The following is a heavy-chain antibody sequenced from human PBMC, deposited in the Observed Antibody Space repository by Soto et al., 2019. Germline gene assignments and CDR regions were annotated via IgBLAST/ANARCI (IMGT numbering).Heavy chain of an antibody. V-gene: IGHV4-34*01. CDR2: INHSGST. J-gene: IGHJ4*02. CDR3: ARGVDYYDSSGAY. CDR1: GGSFSGYY. Sequence: QVQLQQWGAGLLKPSETLSLTCAVYGGSFSGYYWSWIRQPQGKGLEWIGEINHSGSTNYNPSLKSRVTISVDTSKHQFSLKLSSVTAADTAVYYCARGVDYYDSSGAYWGQGPLVTVSS. D-gene: IGHD3-22*01.